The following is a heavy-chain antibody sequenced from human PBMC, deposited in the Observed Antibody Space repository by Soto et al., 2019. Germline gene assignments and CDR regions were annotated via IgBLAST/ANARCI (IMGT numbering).Heavy chain of an antibody. CDR1: GYTFTSYG. D-gene: IGHD3-3*01. CDR3: ARRYDFWSGYPYFDY. Sequence: ASVKVSCKASGYTFTSYGISWVRQAPGQGLEWMGWISAYNGNTNYAQKLQGRVTMTTDTSTSTAYMELRSLRSDDTAVYYCARRYDFWSGYPYFDYWGQGTLVTVSS. V-gene: IGHV1-18*04. CDR2: ISAYNGNT. J-gene: IGHJ4*02.